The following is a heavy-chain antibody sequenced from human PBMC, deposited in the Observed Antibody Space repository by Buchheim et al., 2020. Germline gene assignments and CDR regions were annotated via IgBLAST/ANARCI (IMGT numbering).Heavy chain of an antibody. CDR1: GGSISTYY. Sequence: QVQLQESGPGLVRPSETLSLTCTVSGGSISTYYWSWIRQPPGKGPEWIGCIYYSGSTNYNPSLKSRVTISVDTPKNQFSLKLSSVTAADTALYYCARVYGDNKNPYYFDYWGQGTL. J-gene: IGHJ4*02. CDR3: ARVYGDNKNPYYFDY. D-gene: IGHD4-23*01. V-gene: IGHV4-59*01. CDR2: IYYSGST.